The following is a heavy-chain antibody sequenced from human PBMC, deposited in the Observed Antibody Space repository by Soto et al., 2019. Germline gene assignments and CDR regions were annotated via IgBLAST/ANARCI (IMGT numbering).Heavy chain of an antibody. CDR3: ARSTILEWFPPSKHFDY. CDR2: ISAYNGNT. J-gene: IGHJ4*02. CDR1: GYTFTSYG. Sequence: QVQLVQSGAEVKKPGASVKVSCKASGYTFTSYGISWVRQAPGQGLEWMGWISAYNGNTNYAQKLQGRVTMTTDTSTSTAYMELRSLRSDDTAVYYCARSTILEWFPPSKHFDYWGQGTLVTVSS. V-gene: IGHV1-18*01. D-gene: IGHD3-3*01.